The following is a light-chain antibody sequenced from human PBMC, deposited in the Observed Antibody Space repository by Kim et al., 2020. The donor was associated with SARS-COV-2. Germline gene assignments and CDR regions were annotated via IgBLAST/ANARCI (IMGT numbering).Light chain of an antibody. V-gene: IGLV3-1*01. CDR1: KLGDKH. Sequence: SYEPTQPPSVSVSPGQTASITCSGDKLGDKHACWYQQKPGQSPVLVIYQDSKRPSGIPERFSGSNSGNTATLTISGTQAMDEADYYCQAWDSSIWVFGGG. CDR2: QDS. J-gene: IGLJ3*02. CDR3: QAWDSSIWV.